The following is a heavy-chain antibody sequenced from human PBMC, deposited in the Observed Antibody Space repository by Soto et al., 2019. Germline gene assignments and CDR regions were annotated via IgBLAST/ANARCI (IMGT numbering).Heavy chain of an antibody. CDR3: VRDSARIVVVPRVDGDNWFDP. D-gene: IGHD2-2*01. V-gene: IGHV3-11*04. CDR2: ISGSGDNI. CDR1: GFTFSDYF. Sequence: QVHLVESGGGVVKPAGSLRLSCAASGFTFSDYFMSWIRQAPGKGLEWVSFISGSGDNIKYADSVKGRFTISRDNAKNSLYLQMNSRRDEDTAVYYCVRDSARIVVVPRVDGDNWFDPWGPGTLVTVSS. J-gene: IGHJ5*02.